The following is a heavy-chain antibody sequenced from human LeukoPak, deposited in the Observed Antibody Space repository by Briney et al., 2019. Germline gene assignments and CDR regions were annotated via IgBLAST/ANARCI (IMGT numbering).Heavy chain of an antibody. CDR1: GGSISSYY. J-gene: IGHJ4*02. CDR3: ARGDIVVVLGY. V-gene: IGHV4-59*08. CDR2: IYYSGST. D-gene: IGHD2-2*01. Sequence: SETLSLTCTVSGGSISSYYWSWIRQPPGKGLEWIGYIYYSGSTNYNPSLKSRVTISVDTSKNQFSLKLSSVTAADTAVYYCARGDIVVVLGYWGQGILVTVSS.